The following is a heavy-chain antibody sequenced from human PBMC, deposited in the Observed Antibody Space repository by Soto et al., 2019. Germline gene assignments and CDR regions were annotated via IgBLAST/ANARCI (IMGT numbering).Heavy chain of an antibody. V-gene: IGHV2-5*01. CDR3: AKSGSSGWYGWFDP. Sequence: GSGPTLVNPTQTLTLTCIFSGFSLRTSGVGVGWIRQPPGKALEWLGFIYWNDDKRYSPSLKSRLTITKDTSKNQVVLTMTDMDPVDTATYYCAKSGSSGWYGWFDPWGQGTLVTVSS. J-gene: IGHJ5*02. D-gene: IGHD6-19*01. CDR2: IYWNDDK. CDR1: GFSLRTSGVG.